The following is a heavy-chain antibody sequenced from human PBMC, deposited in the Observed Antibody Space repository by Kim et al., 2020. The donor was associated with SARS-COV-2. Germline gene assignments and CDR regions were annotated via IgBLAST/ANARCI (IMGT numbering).Heavy chain of an antibody. CDR1: GFTFGDYA. D-gene: IGHD3-3*01. CDR2: ISWNSGSI. J-gene: IGHJ6*02. Sequence: GGSLRLSCAASGFTFGDYAMHWVRQAPGKGLEWVSGISWNSGSIGYADSVKGRFTISRDNAKNSLYLQMNSLRAEDTALYYCAKDHGGSGSIYYYYGMDVWGQGTTVTVSS. CDR3: AKDHGGSGSIYYYYGMDV. V-gene: IGHV3-9*01.